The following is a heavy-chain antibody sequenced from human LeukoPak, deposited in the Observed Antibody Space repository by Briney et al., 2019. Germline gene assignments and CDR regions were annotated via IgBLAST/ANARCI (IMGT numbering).Heavy chain of an antibody. J-gene: IGHJ5*02. CDR2: IFHTGRT. D-gene: IGHD5-12*01. CDR1: GYSIGRDYY. Sequence: SETLSLTCKVSGYSIGRDYYWAWLRQPPGKGLEWIGSIFHTGRTVYNPSYESRLTISMDTSKNEFFLRLNSVTAADTAIYFCARDGGYPTTDEGFDPWGLGTLVTVSS. V-gene: IGHV4-38-2*02. CDR3: ARDGGYPTTDEGFDP.